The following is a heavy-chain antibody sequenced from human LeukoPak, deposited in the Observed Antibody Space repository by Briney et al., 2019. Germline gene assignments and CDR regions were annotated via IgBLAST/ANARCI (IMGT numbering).Heavy chain of an antibody. Sequence: ASVKVSCNASGYTFTGYYMHWVRQAPGQGPEWMGWISAHNGNTKYAQKLQGRVTMTTETSTNTAYMELRSLRSDDTAMYYCAGNYYGSGSYFDFWGQGTLVTVSS. J-gene: IGHJ4*02. V-gene: IGHV1-18*04. CDR1: GYTFTGYY. D-gene: IGHD3-10*01. CDR2: ISAHNGNT. CDR3: AGNYYGSGSYFDF.